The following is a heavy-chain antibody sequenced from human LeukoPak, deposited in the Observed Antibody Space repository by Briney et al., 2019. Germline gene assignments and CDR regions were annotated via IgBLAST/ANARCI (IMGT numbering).Heavy chain of an antibody. J-gene: IGHJ5*02. CDR3: ARGLMYSDSSGFYYSPGSSNWFDP. CDR2: ISHSGST. CDR1: GGSINSGDYS. V-gene: IGHV4-30-2*01. Sequence: PSETLSLTCAVSGGSINSGDYSWSWIRQPPGKGLEWIGHISHSGSTYYNPSLKSRVTISVDTSKNQFSLRLSSVTAADTAVYFCARGLMYSDSSGFYYSPGSSNWFDPWGQGTLVTVSS. D-gene: IGHD3-22*01.